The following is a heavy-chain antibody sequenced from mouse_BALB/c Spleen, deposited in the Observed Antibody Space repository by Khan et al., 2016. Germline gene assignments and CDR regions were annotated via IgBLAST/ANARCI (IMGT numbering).Heavy chain of an antibody. D-gene: IGHD3-1*01. Sequence: QSQLVQSGPELKKPGETVKISCKASGYTFTNYGMNWVKQAPGKGLKWMGWINTNTGEPTYAEEFKGRFAFSLETSPSTAYLQINNLKNEDTATXFCARSGGNFDYWGQGTTLTVSS. V-gene: IGHV9-3*02. CDR2: INTNTGEP. J-gene: IGHJ2*01. CDR1: GYTFTNYG. CDR3: ARSGGNFDY.